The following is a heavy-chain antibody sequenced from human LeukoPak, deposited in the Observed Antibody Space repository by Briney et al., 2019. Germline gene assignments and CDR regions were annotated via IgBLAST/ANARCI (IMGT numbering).Heavy chain of an antibody. CDR2: ISGSGGRT. J-gene: IGHJ4*02. CDR1: GHFVSSSHW. D-gene: IGHD4-17*01. Sequence: PSETLSLTCVVSGHFVSSSHWWSWVRQAPGKGLEWVSSISGSGGRTHYTDSVKGRFTISRDNSKNTLYLQMNSLRAEDTAVYYCATPPTVTRNYWGQGTLVTVSS. V-gene: IGHV3-23*01. CDR3: ATPPTVTRNY.